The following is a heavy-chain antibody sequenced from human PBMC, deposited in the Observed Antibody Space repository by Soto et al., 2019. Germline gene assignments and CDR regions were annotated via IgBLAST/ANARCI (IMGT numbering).Heavy chain of an antibody. V-gene: IGHV3-73*01. CDR3: TRQVVATYYYYYYMDV. D-gene: IGHD5-12*01. CDR1: GFTFSGSA. J-gene: IGHJ6*03. CDR2: IRSKANSYAT. Sequence: EVQLVESGGGLVQPGGSLKLSCAASGFTFSGSAMHWVRQASGKGLEWVGRIRSKANSYATAYAASVKGRFTISRDDSKNTAYLQMNSLKTEDTAVYYCTRQVVATYYYYYYMDVWGKGTTVTVSS.